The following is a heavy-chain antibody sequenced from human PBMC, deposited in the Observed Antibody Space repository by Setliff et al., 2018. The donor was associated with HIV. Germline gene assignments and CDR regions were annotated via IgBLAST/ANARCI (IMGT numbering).Heavy chain of an antibody. J-gene: IGHJ3*02. CDR3: ARASVGATGLYAFDI. V-gene: IGHV4-61*09. CDR2: IYTSGST. Sequence: TLSLTCTVSGGSINSGSYYWSWIRQPAGKGLEWIGHIYTSGSTNYNPPLKSRVTISVDTSKTQFSLRLNSLTATDTALYYCARASVGATGLYAFDIWGQGTVVTVSS. D-gene: IGHD1-26*01. CDR1: GGSINSGSYY.